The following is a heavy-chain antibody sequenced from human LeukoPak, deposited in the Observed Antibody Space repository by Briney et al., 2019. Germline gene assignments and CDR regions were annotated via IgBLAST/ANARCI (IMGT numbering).Heavy chain of an antibody. CDR3: VEGVSSSSHNWFDP. J-gene: IGHJ5*02. D-gene: IGHD6-6*01. Sequence: PGGSLRLSCAASGFTFDDYAMHWVRQAPGKGLEWVSSISWNSGSIGYADSVKGRLTISRDNAKNSLYLQMNSLRTEDMAMYYCVEGVSSSSHNWFDPWGQGTLVTVSS. V-gene: IGHV3-9*03. CDR2: ISWNSGSI. CDR1: GFTFDDYA.